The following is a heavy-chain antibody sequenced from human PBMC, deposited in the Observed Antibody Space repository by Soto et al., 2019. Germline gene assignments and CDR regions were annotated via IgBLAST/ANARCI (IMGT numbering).Heavy chain of an antibody. Sequence: VQLVESGGGLVQPGGSLKLSCAASGFTFSGSAMHWVRQASGKGLEWVGRIRSKANSYATAYAASVKGRFTISRDDSKNTAYLQMNSLKTEDTAVYYCTRPSSEASSSDYWGQGTLVTVSS. J-gene: IGHJ4*02. D-gene: IGHD6-6*01. CDR1: GFTFSGSA. V-gene: IGHV3-73*01. CDR3: TRPSSEASSSDY. CDR2: IRSKANSYAT.